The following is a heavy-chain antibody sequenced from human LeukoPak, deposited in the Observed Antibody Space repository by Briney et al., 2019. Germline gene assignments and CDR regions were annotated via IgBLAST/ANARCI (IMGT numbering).Heavy chain of an antibody. CDR1: GGSISSYY. D-gene: IGHD6-19*01. Sequence: PWETLSLTCTVSGGSISSYYWTWIRQPAGKGLEWNGRIYTTGSTNYNPSLNSRVTMSVDTSKKQFSLKLSSVTAADTAVYYCARQIAVAGKAGLDSWGQGTLVTVSS. V-gene: IGHV4-4*07. CDR2: IYTTGST. CDR3: ARQIAVAGKAGLDS. J-gene: IGHJ4*02.